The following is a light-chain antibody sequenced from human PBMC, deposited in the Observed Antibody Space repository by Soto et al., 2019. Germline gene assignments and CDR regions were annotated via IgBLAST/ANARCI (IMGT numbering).Light chain of an antibody. J-gene: IGLJ3*02. CDR3: QVWDSDSDHWV. V-gene: IGLV3-21*02. CDR2: DDR. Sequence: YELTQAPSVSVAPGQRARITCAGNKLADKSVHWYQQKPGQAPGLVVYDDRDRPSGVPERFSGTNSDNVAALTIFRVEAGDEADYFCQVWDSDSDHWVFGGGTKLTVL. CDR1: KLADKS.